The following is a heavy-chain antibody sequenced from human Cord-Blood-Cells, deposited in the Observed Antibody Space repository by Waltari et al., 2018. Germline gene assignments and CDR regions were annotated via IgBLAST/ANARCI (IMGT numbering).Heavy chain of an antibody. Sequence: EVQLLESGGGLVQPGGSLRLSCAASGFNFGSYAMSWVRPAPGKGLEWVSAISGSGGSTYYADSVKGRFTISRDNSKNTLYLQMNSLRAEDTAVYYCAGLGGDGAFDIWGQGTMVTVSS. J-gene: IGHJ3*02. D-gene: IGHD3-16*01. CDR1: GFNFGSYA. V-gene: IGHV3-23*01. CDR2: ISGSGGST. CDR3: AGLGGDGAFDI.